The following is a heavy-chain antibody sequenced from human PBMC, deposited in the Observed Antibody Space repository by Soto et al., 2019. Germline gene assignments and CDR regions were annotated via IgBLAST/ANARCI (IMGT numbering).Heavy chain of an antibody. V-gene: IGHV1-69*06. CDR2: IVAVFGNT. D-gene: IGHD3-9*01. Sequence: SVKVSCKASGGTFSSYAISWVRQAPGQGLEWMGGIVAVFGNTNYAQKFQERVTITADMSTSTAYMELSSLRSEDTAVYYCAAIPYYDILTGPFDYWGQGTLVTVSS. CDR1: GGTFSSYA. CDR3: AAIPYYDILTGPFDY. J-gene: IGHJ4*02.